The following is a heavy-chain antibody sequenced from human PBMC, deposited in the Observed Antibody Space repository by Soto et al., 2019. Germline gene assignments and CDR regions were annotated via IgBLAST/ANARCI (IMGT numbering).Heavy chain of an antibody. CDR1: GGSISSGGYY. J-gene: IGHJ6*02. CDR3: ARGNYGSGSYPYYYYGMDV. V-gene: IGHV4-31*03. Sequence: SETLSLTCTVSGGSISSGGYYWSWIRQHPGKGLEWIGYIYYSGSTYYNPSLKSRVTISVDTSKNQFSLKLSSVTAADTAVYYCARGNYGSGSYPYYYYGMDVWGQGTTVTVSS. D-gene: IGHD3-10*01. CDR2: IYYSGST.